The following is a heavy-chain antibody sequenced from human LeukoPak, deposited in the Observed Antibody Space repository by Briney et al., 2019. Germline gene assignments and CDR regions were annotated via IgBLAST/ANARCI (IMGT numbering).Heavy chain of an antibody. Sequence: GGALRLSCAASGFTFSSYGMHWVRQAPGKGLEWVAVISYDGSNKYYADSVKGRFTISRDNSKNTLYLQMNSLRAEDTAVYYCAKEELQTTYYYYGMDVWGQGTTVTVSS. CDR2: ISYDGSNK. CDR1: GFTFSSYG. D-gene: IGHD1-1*01. J-gene: IGHJ6*02. CDR3: AKEELQTTYYYYGMDV. V-gene: IGHV3-30*18.